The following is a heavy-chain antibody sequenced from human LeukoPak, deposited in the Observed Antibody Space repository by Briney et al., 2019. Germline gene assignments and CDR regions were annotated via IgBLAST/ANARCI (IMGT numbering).Heavy chain of an antibody. J-gene: IGHJ6*03. CDR1: GYSISSGYY. D-gene: IGHD3-10*01. CDR3: ATRSSLGYYYYYMDV. Sequence: PSETLSLTCAVSGYSISSGYYWGWIRQPPGKGLEWIGSIYHSGSTYYNPSLKSRVTISVDTSKNQFSLELSSVTAADTAVYYCATRSSLGYYYYYMDVWGKGTTVTVSS. CDR2: IYHSGST. V-gene: IGHV4-38-2*01.